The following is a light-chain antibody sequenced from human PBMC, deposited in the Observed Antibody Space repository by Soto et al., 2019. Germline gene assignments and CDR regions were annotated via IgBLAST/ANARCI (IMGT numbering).Light chain of an antibody. J-gene: IGKJ1*01. V-gene: IGKV1-5*03. CDR1: QSISGS. CDR3: QQYNGYWT. CDR2: EAS. Sequence: DIQMTQSPSTLSASVGGRVTITCRASQSISGSLAWYQQKPGKAPKLLIYEASNLKSGVPSRFSGSGSGTEYTLPISSLQPDDSASYYCQQYNGYWTFGQGTRVEIK.